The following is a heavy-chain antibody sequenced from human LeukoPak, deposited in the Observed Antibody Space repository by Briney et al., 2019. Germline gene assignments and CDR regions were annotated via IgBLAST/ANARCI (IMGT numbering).Heavy chain of an antibody. CDR3: ARVESGNSCYRAVDY. Sequence: GGSLRLPCVASGFTFSSCCMIWVRQAPGKGLEWLANIKQDESETHYVDSVKGRFAISRDNAKNSVYLHMSSLRVEDTAVYYCARVESGNSCYRAVDYWGQGTLVTVSS. J-gene: IGHJ4*02. V-gene: IGHV3-7*01. D-gene: IGHD2-2*01. CDR1: GFTFSSCC. CDR2: IKQDESET.